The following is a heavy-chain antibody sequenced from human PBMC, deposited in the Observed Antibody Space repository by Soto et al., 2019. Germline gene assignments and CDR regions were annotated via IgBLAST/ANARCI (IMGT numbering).Heavy chain of an antibody. V-gene: IGHV3-23*01. CDR2: ITDNGGSR. J-gene: IGHJ3*01. CDR1: GFTFTTYA. Sequence: EVQLLESGGGFLQPGGSLRLSCAASGFTFTTYAMSWVRQAPGKGLEWVSTITDNGGSRYYADSVKGRFTISRDNSRSTVYLQMNSLRAKDTGVYYCAKVVLVPAALHAFDVWRQVTIVTVST. D-gene: IGHD2-21*02. CDR3: AKVVLVPAALHAFDV.